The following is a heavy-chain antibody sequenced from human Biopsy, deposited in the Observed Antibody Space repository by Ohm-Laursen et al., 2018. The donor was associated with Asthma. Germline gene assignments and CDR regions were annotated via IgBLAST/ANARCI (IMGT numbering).Heavy chain of an antibody. V-gene: IGHV3-30*18. CDR1: GFTFSTYA. Sequence: SLRLSCAASGFTFSTYAMHWVRQAPGKGLEWVALISCDGSKRHSADSVMGRFTISRDNSKNTLYLQMNSLRAGDTAVYYCAKDVVWFRELGGMDVWGQGTTVTVSS. J-gene: IGHJ6*02. CDR2: ISCDGSKR. D-gene: IGHD3-10*01. CDR3: AKDVVWFRELGGMDV.